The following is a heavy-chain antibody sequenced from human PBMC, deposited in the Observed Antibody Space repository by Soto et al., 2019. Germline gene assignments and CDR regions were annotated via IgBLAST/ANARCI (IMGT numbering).Heavy chain of an antibody. D-gene: IGHD3-3*01. CDR3: ARGITIFGVVDTRYYFDY. CDR1: GGSISSGGYS. V-gene: IGHV4-30-2*01. J-gene: IGHJ4*02. CDR2: IYHSGST. Sequence: LSLTCAVSGGSISSGGYSWSWIRQPPGKGLEWIGYIYHSGSTYYNPSLKSRVTISVDRSKNQFSLKLSSVTAADTAVYYCARGITIFGVVDTRYYFDYWGQGTLVTVS.